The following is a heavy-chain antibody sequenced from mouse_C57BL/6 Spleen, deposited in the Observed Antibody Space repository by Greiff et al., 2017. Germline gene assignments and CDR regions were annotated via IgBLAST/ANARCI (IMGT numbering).Heavy chain of an antibody. V-gene: IGHV1-54*01. J-gene: IGHJ2*01. D-gene: IGHD2-1*01. CDR2: INPGSGST. CDR3: DRGIYYGNYLYDLYY. Sequence: VQLQQSGAELVRPGASVKVSCKASGYAFTNYLIDWVKQRPGQGLEWIGVINPGSGSTNYNEKFKGKATLTADKSSSTAYMQRSSLTSEDSAVYVCDRGIYYGNYLYDLYYWGQGTTLTVSS. CDR1: GYAFTNYL.